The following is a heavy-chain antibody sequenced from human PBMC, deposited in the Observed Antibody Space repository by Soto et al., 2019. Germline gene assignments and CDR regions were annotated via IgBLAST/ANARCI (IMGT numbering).Heavy chain of an antibody. CDR2: ISYDGSNK. CDR3: VGGQYYFDY. CDR1: GFPFTTYG. V-gene: IGHV3-30*03. D-gene: IGHD3-10*01. J-gene: IGHJ4*02. Sequence: QVQLLESGGGVVQPGRSPRLSCAASGFPFTTYGMHWVREGPGKGLEWVAVISYDGSNKYYADSVKGRFTISRVNSKNTLYLQMNSLRPEDTALYYCVGGQYYFDYRGQGTLVTVSS.